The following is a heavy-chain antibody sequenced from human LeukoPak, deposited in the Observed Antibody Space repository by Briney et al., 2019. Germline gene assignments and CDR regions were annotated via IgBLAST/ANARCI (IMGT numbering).Heavy chain of an antibody. V-gene: IGHV3-21*01. CDR3: ARGGGRYYDSSGYYYSPLF. CDR2: ISSSSSYI. J-gene: IGHJ4*02. CDR1: GFTFSSYS. Sequence: PGGSLRLSCAASGFTFSSYSMNWVRQAPGKGLEWVSSISSSSSYIYYADSVKGQFTISRDNAKNSLYLQMNSLRAEDTAVYYCARGGGRYYDSSGYYYSPLFWGQGTLVTVSS. D-gene: IGHD3-22*01.